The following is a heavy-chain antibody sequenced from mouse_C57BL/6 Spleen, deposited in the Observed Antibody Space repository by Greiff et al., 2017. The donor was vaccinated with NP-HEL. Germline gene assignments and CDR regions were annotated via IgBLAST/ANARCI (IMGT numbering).Heavy chain of an antibody. CDR3: ARKSSNYYSNLDY. V-gene: IGHV1-50*01. J-gene: IGHJ2*01. Sequence: QVQLQQPGAELVKPGASVKLSCKASGYTFTSYWMQWVKQRPGQGLEWIGEIDPSDSYTNYNQKFKGKATLTVDTSSSTAYMQLSSLTSEDSAVYYCARKSSNYYSNLDYWGQGTTLTVSS. CDR2: IDPSDSYT. D-gene: IGHD2-5*01. CDR1: GYTFTSYW.